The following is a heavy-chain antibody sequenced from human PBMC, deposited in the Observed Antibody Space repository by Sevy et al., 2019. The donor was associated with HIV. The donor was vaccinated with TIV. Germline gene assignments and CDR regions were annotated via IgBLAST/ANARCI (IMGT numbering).Heavy chain of an antibody. V-gene: IGHV3-48*03. CDR2: IISSGSSK. Sequence: GGSLRLSCTASGFTFSSYEMNWVRQAPGKGLEWVSNIISSGSSKYYADSVKGRFTISRDNAKNSLFLQMNSLRAEDTAVHYCAGGPHHYYDSSAFFDYWGQGTLVTVSS. J-gene: IGHJ4*02. CDR1: GFTFSSYE. D-gene: IGHD3-22*01. CDR3: AGGPHHYYDSSAFFDY.